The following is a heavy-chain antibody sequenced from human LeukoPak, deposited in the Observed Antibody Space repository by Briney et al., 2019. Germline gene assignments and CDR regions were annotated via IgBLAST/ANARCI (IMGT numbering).Heavy chain of an antibody. D-gene: IGHD6-19*01. J-gene: IGHJ3*02. Sequence: GGSLRLSCTASGFTFGDYAMSWVRQAPGKGLEWVGFIRSKAYGGTTEYAASVKGRFTISRDDSKSIAYLQMNSLKTEDTAVYYCTSSKLSGWSNHDAFDIWGQGTMVTVSS. CDR1: GFTFGDYA. CDR2: IRSKAYGGTT. CDR3: TSSKLSGWSNHDAFDI. V-gene: IGHV3-49*04.